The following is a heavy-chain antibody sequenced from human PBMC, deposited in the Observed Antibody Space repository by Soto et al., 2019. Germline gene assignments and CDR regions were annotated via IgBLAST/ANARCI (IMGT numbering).Heavy chain of an antibody. CDR2: IYHSGST. Sequence: SLPMSLTCAVSDGSISSRGYSCSRIRQPPGKGLEWIGYIYHSGSTYYNPSLKSRVTISVDRSKNQFSLKLSSVTAADTAVYYCARGQGAEYYYYYGMDVWGQGTTVTVSS. V-gene: IGHV4-30-2*01. CDR3: ARGQGAEYYYYYGMDV. CDR1: DGSISSRGYS. D-gene: IGHD3-16*01. J-gene: IGHJ6*02.